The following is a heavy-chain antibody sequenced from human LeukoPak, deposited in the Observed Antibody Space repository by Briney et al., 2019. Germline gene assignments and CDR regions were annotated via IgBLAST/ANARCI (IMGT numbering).Heavy chain of an antibody. CDR3: ARDRDTTMADAFDI. J-gene: IGHJ3*02. CDR2: INPNSGDT. Sequence: ASVKVSCKASGYTFTGYYMHWVRQAPGQGLEWMGWINPNSGDTNYVQKFQGRVTMTRDTSISTAYMELSRLRSDDSAIYYCARDRDTTMADAFDIWGQGTMVTVSS. D-gene: IGHD5-18*01. CDR1: GYTFTGYY. V-gene: IGHV1-2*02.